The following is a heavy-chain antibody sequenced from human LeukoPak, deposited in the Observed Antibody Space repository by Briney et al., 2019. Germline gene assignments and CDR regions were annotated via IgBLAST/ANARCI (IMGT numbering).Heavy chain of an antibody. J-gene: IGHJ4*02. V-gene: IGHV1-8*01. Sequence: ASVKVSCKASGYTFTSYDINWVRQATGQGLEWMGWMNPNSGNTGYAQKFQGRVTMTRNTSISTAYMELSSLRSEDTAVYYCARGSSSWYKADYWGQGTLVTVSS. CDR3: ARGSSSWYKADY. CDR2: MNPNSGNT. D-gene: IGHD6-13*01. CDR1: GYTFTSYD.